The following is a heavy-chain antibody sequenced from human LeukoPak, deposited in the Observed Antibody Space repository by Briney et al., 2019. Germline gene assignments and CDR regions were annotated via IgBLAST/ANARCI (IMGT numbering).Heavy chain of an antibody. D-gene: IGHD3-10*01. J-gene: IGHJ4*02. CDR3: ARDPAFGEFLSCFDY. V-gene: IGHV3-30*03. CDR1: GFTFSSYG. CDR2: ISHDGSRT. Sequence: GGSLRLSCAASGFTFSSYGMHWVRQAPGKGLEWVAVISHDGSRTYYADSVKGRFTISRDNSKDTLYLQMNSLRPEDTAVYSCARDPAFGEFLSCFDYWGQGTLVTVSS.